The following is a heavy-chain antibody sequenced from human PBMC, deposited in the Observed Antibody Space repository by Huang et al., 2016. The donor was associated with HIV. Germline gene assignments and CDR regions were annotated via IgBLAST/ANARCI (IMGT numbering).Heavy chain of an antibody. CDR1: GGSIKSRNYQ. V-gene: IGHV4-39*01. CDR3: ARRQGSGYYFYFDY. CDR2: IFYSGSP. Sequence: QLQLQESGPGLVKPSDTLSLNCTISGGSIKSRNYQWGWVRQAPGKGLEWFGDIFYSGSPYYNPSLRSRVSLSVDTSKNQVTLKGNAVIAADTAVYYCARRQGSGYYFYFDYWGRGIPVTVSA. J-gene: IGHJ4*02. D-gene: IGHD3-22*01.